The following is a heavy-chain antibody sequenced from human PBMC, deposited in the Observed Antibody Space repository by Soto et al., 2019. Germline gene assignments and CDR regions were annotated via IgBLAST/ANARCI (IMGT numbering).Heavy chain of an antibody. CDR2: IGAYNGNT. V-gene: IGHV1-18*01. D-gene: IGHD2-2*01. J-gene: IGHJ6*02. CDR3: AGVLSWRYCISASWSYYYYGVDV. Sequence: ASVKVSCKASGYTFTGYGISWVRQAPGQGLEGMGWIGAYNGNTNYAQKLQGRVAMTTDASMSSACRGLRSLRSDETAAYYGAGVLSWRYCISASWSYYYYGVDVGGQVTTVSVS. CDR1: GYTFTGYG.